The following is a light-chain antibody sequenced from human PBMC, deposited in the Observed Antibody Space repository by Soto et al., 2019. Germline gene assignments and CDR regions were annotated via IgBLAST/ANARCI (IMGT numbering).Light chain of an antibody. CDR1: QGIRND. J-gene: IGKJ1*01. CDR2: AAS. Sequence: AIQMTQSPSSLSASLGDRVTITCRASQGIRNDFGWYQQKPGKAPRLLIYAASSLQSGVPSKFSGSGSATDFPLTISSLQAEDFATYYWLQYYRYPWTFGQGTKVEI. V-gene: IGKV1-6*01. CDR3: LQYYRYPWT.